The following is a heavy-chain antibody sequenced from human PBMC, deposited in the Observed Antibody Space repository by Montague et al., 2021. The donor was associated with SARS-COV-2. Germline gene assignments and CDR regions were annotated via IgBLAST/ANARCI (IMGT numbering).Heavy chain of an antibody. CDR2: IYSSGST. D-gene: IGHD5-18*01. Sequence: TLSLTCSVSGGSINTGGYYWNWIRQSAGKGLEWIGRIYSSGSTNSRPSLKSRVTISLDTSKNQFSLWLSSVTAAGTAVYYCARDPGYTSFTRWYFDLWGPGTLVTVS. CDR3: ARDPGYTSFTRWYFDL. J-gene: IGHJ2*01. V-gene: IGHV4-61*02. CDR1: GGSINTGGYY.